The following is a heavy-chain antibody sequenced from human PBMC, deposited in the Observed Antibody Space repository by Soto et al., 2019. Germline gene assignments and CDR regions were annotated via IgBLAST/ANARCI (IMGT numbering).Heavy chain of an antibody. J-gene: IGHJ4*02. CDR3: ARVFMITFGGVIAPGDY. CDR2: INAGNGNT. V-gene: IGHV1-3*01. CDR1: GYTFTSYA. Sequence: ASVKVSCKASGYTFTSYAMHWVRQAPGQRLEWMGWINAGNGNTKYSQKFQGRVTITRDTSASTAYMELSSLRSEDTAVYYCARVFMITFGGVIAPGDYWGQGTLVTVSS. D-gene: IGHD3-16*02.